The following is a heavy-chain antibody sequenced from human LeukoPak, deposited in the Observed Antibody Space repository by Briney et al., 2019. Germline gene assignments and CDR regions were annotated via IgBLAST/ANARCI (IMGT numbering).Heavy chain of an antibody. Sequence: SETLSLTCAVYGGSFSNYYWSWIRQPPGKGLEWIGEINHSGSTNCNPSLKSRVTISLDTSRNQFSLKLNSVTAADTAVYYCAKSNGYGLVDIWGQGTMVTVSS. V-gene: IGHV4-34*01. CDR2: INHSGST. D-gene: IGHD3-10*01. CDR1: GGSFSNYY. J-gene: IGHJ3*02. CDR3: AKSNGYGLVDI.